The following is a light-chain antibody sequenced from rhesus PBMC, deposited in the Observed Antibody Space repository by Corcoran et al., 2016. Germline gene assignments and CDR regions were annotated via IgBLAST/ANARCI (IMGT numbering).Light chain of an antibody. V-gene: IGKV1-22*01. CDR3: QQYSSRPFT. CDR2: KAS. J-gene: IGKJ3*01. Sequence: DIQMTQSPSSLSASVGDTVTITCRASQGISSWLAWYQQKPGKAPKLLIYKASSLQSGVPSRFSGIGSGTDFTLTISSRQSEDFSTYYCQQYSSRPFTFGPGTKLDIK. CDR1: QGISSW.